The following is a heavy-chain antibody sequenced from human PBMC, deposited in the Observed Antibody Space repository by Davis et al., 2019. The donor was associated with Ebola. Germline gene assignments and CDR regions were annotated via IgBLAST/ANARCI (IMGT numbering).Heavy chain of an antibody. Sequence: MPSETLSLTCTVSGGSISSYYWSWIRQPPGKGLEWIGNIYRSGSTSYTPSLNTRVTITVDTSKNQFSLKLSSVTAADTAVYYCARVRTFYYDSSGYYPYYYYYAMDVWGQGTTVTVSS. J-gene: IGHJ6*02. V-gene: IGHV4-59*12. CDR2: IYRSGST. CDR1: GGSISSYY. D-gene: IGHD3-22*01. CDR3: ARVRTFYYDSSGYYPYYYYYAMDV.